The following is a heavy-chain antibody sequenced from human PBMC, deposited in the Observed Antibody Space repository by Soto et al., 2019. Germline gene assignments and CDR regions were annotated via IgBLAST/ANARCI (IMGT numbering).Heavy chain of an antibody. D-gene: IGHD3-22*01. V-gene: IGHV3-30-3*01. CDR1: LFTFSSYD. CDR3: ARDYYKYYDSSGYYRSPAY. J-gene: IGHJ4*02. Sequence: GGSLRLSFAGSLFTFSSYDMHWVRHAPGKGLEWVALISDDGSDKDYADSVKGRFTISRDNSRNTLFLQMNSLRAEDTAVYYCARDYYKYYDSSGYYRSPAYWGQGT. CDR2: ISDDGSDK.